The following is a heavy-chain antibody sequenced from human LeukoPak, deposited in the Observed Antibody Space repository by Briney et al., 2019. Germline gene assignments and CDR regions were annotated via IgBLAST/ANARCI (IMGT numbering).Heavy chain of an antibody. CDR2: IYYSGST. CDR1: SGSISSYY. CDR3: ARSFLTNWSGYLYGMDV. V-gene: IGHV4-59*01. Sequence: SETLSLTCTVSSGSISSYYWSWIRQPPGKGLEWIGYIYYSGSTNYNPSLKSRVTISVDTSKNQLSLKLSSVTAADTAVYHCARSFLTNWSGYLYGMDVWGQGTTVTVSS. J-gene: IGHJ6*02. D-gene: IGHD3-3*01.